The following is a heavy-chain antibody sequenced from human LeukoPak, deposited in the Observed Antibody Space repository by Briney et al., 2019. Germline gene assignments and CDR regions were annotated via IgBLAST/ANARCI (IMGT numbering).Heavy chain of an antibody. CDR3: ARASTVTDYFDY. CDR2: INSDGSST. J-gene: IGHJ4*02. D-gene: IGHD4-17*01. CDR1: GFTFSSYW. V-gene: IGHV3-74*01. Sequence: GGSLRLSCAASGFTFSSYWMHWVRQAPGKGLVWVSRINSDGSSTSYADSVKGRFTISRDSAKNTLYLQMNSLRAEDTAVYYCARASTVTDYFDYWGQGTLVTVSS.